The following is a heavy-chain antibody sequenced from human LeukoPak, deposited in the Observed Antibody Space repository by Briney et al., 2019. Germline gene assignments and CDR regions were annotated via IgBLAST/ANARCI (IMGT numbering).Heavy chain of an antibody. V-gene: IGHV3-9*03. Sequence: QPGGSLRLSCAASGFTFDDYAMHWVRQAPGKGLEWVSGISWNSGSIGYADSVKGRFTISRDNAKNSLYLQMNSLRAEDMALYYCAKGTYYDSSGPLDYWGQGTLVTVSS. CDR2: ISWNSGSI. CDR3: AKGTYYDSSGPLDY. J-gene: IGHJ4*02. D-gene: IGHD3-22*01. CDR1: GFTFDDYA.